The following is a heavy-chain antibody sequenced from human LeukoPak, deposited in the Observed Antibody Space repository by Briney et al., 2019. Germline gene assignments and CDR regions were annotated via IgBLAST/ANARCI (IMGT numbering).Heavy chain of an antibody. CDR1: GFTVSTNY. V-gene: IGHV3-66*02. CDR3: ARDQIVGVPDYLDY. Sequence: GGSLRLSCAASGFTVSTNYMSWVRQGPGKGLEWVSVIYSGGSTSYADSVKGRFTISRDNSKNTLYLQMTSLRPEDTAVYYCARDQIVGVPDYLDYWVQGTLVTVSS. D-gene: IGHD1-26*01. CDR2: IYSGGST. J-gene: IGHJ4*02.